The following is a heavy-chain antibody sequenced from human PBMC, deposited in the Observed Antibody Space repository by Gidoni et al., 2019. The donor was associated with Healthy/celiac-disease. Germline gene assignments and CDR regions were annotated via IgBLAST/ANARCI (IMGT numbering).Heavy chain of an antibody. CDR1: GCTFTSSS. V-gene: IGHV1-58*02. CDR2: IVVGSGNT. CDR3: AADLDIVVVPVYMDV. J-gene: IGHJ6*03. Sequence: QMQRVQSGPEVKKPGTSVKVPCKASGCTFTSSSMQWVRQARGQRLEWIGWIVVGSGNTNYAQNFQERVTITRDMSTSTAYMELSSLRSDDTAVYYCAADLDIVVVPVYMDVWGKGTTVTVSS. D-gene: IGHD2-2*01.